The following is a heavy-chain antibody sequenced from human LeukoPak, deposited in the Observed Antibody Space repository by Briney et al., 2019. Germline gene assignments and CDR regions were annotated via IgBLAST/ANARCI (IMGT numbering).Heavy chain of an antibody. CDR3: ARGGWLHYDF. Sequence: GGSLRLSCAASGFTFSDSYMSWIRQAPGNGLGWISYISDSGTSMYYADSVKGRFTISRDNAKNSLYLQMNSLTAEDTAMYYCARGGWLHYDFWGQGTLVTVSS. CDR1: GFTFSDSY. V-gene: IGHV3-11*04. CDR2: ISDSGTSM. D-gene: IGHD5-12*01. J-gene: IGHJ4*02.